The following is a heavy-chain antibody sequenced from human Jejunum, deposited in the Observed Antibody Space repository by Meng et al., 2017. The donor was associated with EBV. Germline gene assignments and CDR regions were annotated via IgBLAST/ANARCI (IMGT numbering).Heavy chain of an antibody. CDR3: ARGLDSSTPGTD. CDR2: VNPSPVDT. J-gene: IGHJ4*02. Sequence: QVHRVQSGAEVKQPGASVKISCKPSGYTFTTYYMHWVRQAPGQGLEWVGMVNPSPVDTNYARKFQGRVTMTSDTSTSTVHMELNSLKSDDTAVYYCARGLDSSTPGTDWGQGTLVTVSS. D-gene: IGHD6-13*01. V-gene: IGHV1-46*01. CDR1: GYTFTTYY.